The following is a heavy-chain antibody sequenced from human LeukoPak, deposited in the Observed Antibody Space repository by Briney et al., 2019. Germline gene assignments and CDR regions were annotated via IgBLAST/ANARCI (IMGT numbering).Heavy chain of an antibody. Sequence: GGSLRLSCAASGFTFSSYEMNWVRQAPGKGLEWVSVIYSGGSTYYADSVKGRFTISRDNSKNTLYLQMNSLRAEDTAVYYCARAHPGYSSSLGWFDPWGQGTLVTVSS. CDR2: IYSGGST. CDR3: ARAHPGYSSSLGWFDP. D-gene: IGHD6-13*01. CDR1: GFTFSSYE. V-gene: IGHV3-53*01. J-gene: IGHJ5*02.